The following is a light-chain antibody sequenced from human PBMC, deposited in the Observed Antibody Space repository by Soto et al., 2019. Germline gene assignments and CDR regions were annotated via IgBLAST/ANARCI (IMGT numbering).Light chain of an antibody. CDR3: QQYNNWRT. J-gene: IGKJ1*01. Sequence: EIVLTQSPATLSLSPGERPPLSCRASPSGPSFLAWYQQNPGRAPRLLICSASTRATGIPARFSGSGSGTEFTLTISSLQSEDFAVYYCQQYNNWRTFGQGTKVDIK. CDR1: PSGPSF. V-gene: IGKV3-15*01. CDR2: SAS.